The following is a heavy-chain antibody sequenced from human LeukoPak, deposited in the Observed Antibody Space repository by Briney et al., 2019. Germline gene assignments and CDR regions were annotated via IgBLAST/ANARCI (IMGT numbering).Heavy chain of an antibody. Sequence: GGSLRLSCAASGFTFSSYAMSWVRQAPGKGLEWVSAISGSGGSTYYADSVKGRFTISRDNSKNTRYLQMNSLRAEDTAVYYCAKAGGYSYDFDYWGQGTLVTVSS. J-gene: IGHJ4*02. D-gene: IGHD5-18*01. CDR2: ISGSGGST. V-gene: IGHV3-23*01. CDR3: AKAGGYSYDFDY. CDR1: GFTFSSYA.